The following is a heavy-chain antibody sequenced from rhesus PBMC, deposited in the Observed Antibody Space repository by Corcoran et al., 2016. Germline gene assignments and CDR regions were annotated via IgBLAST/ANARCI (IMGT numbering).Heavy chain of an antibody. D-gene: IGHD1-1*01. CDR1: GYSISSGYY. CDR3: ARQGWNYYDYGLDS. Sequence: QVQLQESGPGLVKPSETLSLTCAVSGYSISSGYYWGWIRQPPGQGLEWLGYIGGSSGSNYYNPSLKSRVTISKDTSKNQFSLKLSSVTAADTAVYYCARQGWNYYDYGLDSWGQGVVVTVSS. J-gene: IGHJ6*01. CDR2: IGGSSGSN. V-gene: IGHV4-99*01.